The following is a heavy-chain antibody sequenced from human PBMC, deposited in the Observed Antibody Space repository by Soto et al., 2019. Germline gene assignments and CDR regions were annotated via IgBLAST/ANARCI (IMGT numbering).Heavy chain of an antibody. V-gene: IGHV1-18*01. Sequence: GASVKVSCKASGYTFASHAISWMRQAPGQGLEWMGWISAYNGNTNYAQKLQGRVTMTTDTSTSTAYMELRSLRSDDTAVYYCARDPPPPDYWGQGTLVTVSS. CDR1: GYTFASHA. CDR3: ARDPPPPDY. CDR2: ISAYNGNT. J-gene: IGHJ4*02.